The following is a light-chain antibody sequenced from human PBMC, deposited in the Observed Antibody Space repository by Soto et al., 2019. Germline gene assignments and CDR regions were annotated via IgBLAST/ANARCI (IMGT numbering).Light chain of an antibody. Sequence: EIVLTPSPATLSLSPGERATLSCRASQKCGNDLVWYHQKRGQAPRLLIYSASNRATGIPARFSASGSGTDFTLAISSLEPEDFAAYYCQQRSTWPPTFGGGTKVELK. CDR2: SAS. V-gene: IGKV3-11*01. CDR3: QQRSTWPPT. CDR1: QKCGND. J-gene: IGKJ4*01.